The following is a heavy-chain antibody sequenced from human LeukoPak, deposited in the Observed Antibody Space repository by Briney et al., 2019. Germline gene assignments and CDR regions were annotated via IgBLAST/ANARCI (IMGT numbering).Heavy chain of an antibody. D-gene: IGHD5-18*01. CDR1: GLTFGSFA. CDR2: IFGSGGSP. V-gene: IGHV3-23*01. Sequence: GGSLRLSCEASGLTFGSFATYWVRQAPGKGLDWPAGIFGSGGSPHYADSVKGRLTICRDNYKNTVYLQINSLRAEDTAVYYCGKTTAGYSSGQKPAWPVDYWGQGTLVTVSS. J-gene: IGHJ4*02. CDR3: GKTTAGYSSGQKPAWPVDY.